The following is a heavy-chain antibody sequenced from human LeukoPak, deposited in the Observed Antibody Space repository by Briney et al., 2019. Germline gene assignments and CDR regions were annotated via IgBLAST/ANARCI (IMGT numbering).Heavy chain of an antibody. CDR1: GYTFTNYG. Sequence: ASVKVSCKASGYTFTNYGTTWVRQAPGQGLEWMGWISAYNGNTNYAQKLQGRVSMTTDTSTSTAYMELRSLRSDDTAVYYCAKEDYYGSGSYPHYWGQGTLVTVSS. J-gene: IGHJ4*02. CDR3: AKEDYYGSGSYPHY. D-gene: IGHD3-10*01. V-gene: IGHV1-18*01. CDR2: ISAYNGNT.